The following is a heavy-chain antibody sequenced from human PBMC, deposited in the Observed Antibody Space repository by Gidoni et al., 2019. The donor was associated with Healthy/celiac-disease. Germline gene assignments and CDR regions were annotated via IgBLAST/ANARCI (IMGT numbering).Heavy chain of an antibody. J-gene: IGHJ4*02. CDR3: ASISSGSYLGMDY. D-gene: IGHD1-26*01. CDR1: GGSFSGYY. V-gene: IGHV4-34*01. Sequence: QVQLQQWGAGLLKPSETLSLTCAVYGGSFSGYYWSWIRQPPGKGLEWIGEINHSGSTNYNPSLKSRVTISVDTSKNQFSLKLSSVTAADTAVYYCASISSGSYLGMDYWGQGTLVTVSS. CDR2: INHSGST.